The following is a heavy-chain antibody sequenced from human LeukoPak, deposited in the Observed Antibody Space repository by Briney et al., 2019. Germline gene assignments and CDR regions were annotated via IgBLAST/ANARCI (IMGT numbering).Heavy chain of an antibody. CDR3: TRDLGDYRDFVAYFDY. J-gene: IGHJ4*02. CDR1: GFTFSNYA. CDR2: ILYDGSNK. V-gene: IGHV3-30-3*01. D-gene: IGHD4-17*01. Sequence: PGRSLRLSCTASGFTFSNYAMHWVRQAQGKGLEWVSVILYDGSNKYFADSVKGRFTISRDNSEHTLYLQMNSLRAEDTAVYYCTRDLGDYRDFVAYFDYWGEGSLVTVSS.